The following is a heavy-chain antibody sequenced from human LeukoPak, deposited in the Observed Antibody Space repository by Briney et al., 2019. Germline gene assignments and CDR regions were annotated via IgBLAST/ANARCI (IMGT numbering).Heavy chain of an antibody. CDR3: ARGVTGIYYYYYMDV. V-gene: IGHV1-2*02. D-gene: IGHD3-10*01. CDR1: GYTFTGYY. J-gene: IGHJ6*03. Sequence: ASVKVSCKASGYTFTGYYMHWVRQAPGQGLEWMGWVNPNSGDTNYAQKFQGRVTMTRDTSISTAYMELSGLRSDDTAVYYCARGVTGIYYYYYMDVWGKGTTVTVSS. CDR2: VNPNSGDT.